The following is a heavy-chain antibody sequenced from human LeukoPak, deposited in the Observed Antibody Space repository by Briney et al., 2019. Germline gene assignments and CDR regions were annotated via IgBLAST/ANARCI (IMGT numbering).Heavy chain of an antibody. D-gene: IGHD3-16*01. J-gene: IGHJ4*02. V-gene: IGHV3-7*01. CDR2: IKQDGSGK. CDR3: ARAFRGGSFDY. Sequence: PGGSLRLSCAASGFTFSSYWMSWVRQAPGKGREGVANIKQDGSGKYYVNSVKGRFTISRDNAKNSLYLQMNSLRAEDTAVYYCARAFRGGSFDYWGQGTLVTVSS. CDR1: GFTFSSYW.